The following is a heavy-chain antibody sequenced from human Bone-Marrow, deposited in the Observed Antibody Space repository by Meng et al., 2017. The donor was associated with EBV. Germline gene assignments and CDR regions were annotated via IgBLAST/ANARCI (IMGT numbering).Heavy chain of an antibody. CDR1: GYTFTGYY. J-gene: IGHJ4*02. V-gene: IGHV1-2*06. CDR2: INPNSGGT. CDR3: ARVFLDYGSGSIDY. Sequence: QVRVGAAGAEGKKPGASGKVSCKASGYTFTGYYMHWVRQAPGQGLEWMGRINPNSGGTNYAQKFQGRVTMTRDTSISTAYMELSRLRSDDTAVYYCARVFLDYGSGSIDYWGQGTLVTVTS. D-gene: IGHD3-10*01.